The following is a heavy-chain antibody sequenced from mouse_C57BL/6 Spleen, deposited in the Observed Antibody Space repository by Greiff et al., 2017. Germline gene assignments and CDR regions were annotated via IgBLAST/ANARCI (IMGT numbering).Heavy chain of an antibody. V-gene: IGHV1-81*01. CDR3: ARRGIYYGLYYAMDY. J-gene: IGHJ4*01. CDR1: GYTFTSYG. Sequence: VQLQQSGAELARPGASVKLSCKASGYTFTSYGISWVKQRTGQGLEWIGEIYPRSGNTYYNEKFKGKATLTADKSSSTAYMELRSLTSEDSAVYFCARRGIYYGLYYAMDYWGQGTSVTVSS. D-gene: IGHD2-1*01. CDR2: IYPRSGNT.